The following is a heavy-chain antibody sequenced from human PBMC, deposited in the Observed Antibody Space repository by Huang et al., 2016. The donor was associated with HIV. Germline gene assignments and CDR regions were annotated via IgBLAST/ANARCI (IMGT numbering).Heavy chain of an antibody. CDR2: LDPEEGKT. V-gene: IGHV1-24*01. CDR3: ATSPPDVGAGVLRSAFDI. J-gene: IGHJ3*02. CDR1: GYTVSELS. Sequence: QVQLVESGAELKKPGASVRVSCKVSGYTVSELSLHWVRQAPEKGIEWGEGLDPEEGKTISAKGLQGRGTMTEDTSTDTAYMERSSLRPEDTAVYYWATSPPDVGAGVLRSAFDIWGQGTMVTVSS. D-gene: IGHD2-15*01.